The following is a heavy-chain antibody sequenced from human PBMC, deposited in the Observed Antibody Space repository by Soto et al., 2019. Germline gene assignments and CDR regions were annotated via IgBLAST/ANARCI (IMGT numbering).Heavy chain of an antibody. D-gene: IGHD3-10*01. J-gene: IGHJ6*02. Sequence: PGGSLRLSCAASGFPFSRYDMHWVRQAPGKGLEWVAVLWFDGSNEYYADSVQGRFTISRDNSKNTLYLQMDSLRAEDTAVYYCAKVLYASESFDSEEAPYGMDVWGRGTTVTVSS. CDR2: LWFDGSNE. CDR3: AKVLYASESFDSEEAPYGMDV. V-gene: IGHV3-33*06. CDR1: GFPFSRYD.